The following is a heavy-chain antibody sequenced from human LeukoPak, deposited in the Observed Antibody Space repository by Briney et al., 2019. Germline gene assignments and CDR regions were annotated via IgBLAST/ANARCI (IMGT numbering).Heavy chain of an antibody. J-gene: IGHJ5*02. V-gene: IGHV4-59*01. Sequence: SETLSLTCTVSGGSISSYYWSWIRQPPEKGLEWIGYIYYSGSTNYNPSLKSRVTISVDTSKKQFSLKLSSVTAGDTAVYYCARGLRFLELPGEFDPWGQGTLVTVSS. CDR3: ARGLRFLELPGEFDP. CDR2: IYYSGST. CDR1: GGSISSYY. D-gene: IGHD3-3*01.